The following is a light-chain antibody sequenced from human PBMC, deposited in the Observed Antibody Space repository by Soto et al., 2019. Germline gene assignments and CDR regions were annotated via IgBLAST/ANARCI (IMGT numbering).Light chain of an antibody. CDR1: SSDVGPYHF. CDR2: QVT. CDR3: SSYTSSNTPYV. Sequence: QSARTDPACVSGSTGQSITISCTGSSSDVGPYHFFTWYQHHTGKAPKLIPYQVTARPSGVSSRFSGSKSGNTPSLPISGLQADDEANYHCSSYTSSNTPYVFGTGTKVTV. V-gene: IGLV2-14*01. J-gene: IGLJ1*01.